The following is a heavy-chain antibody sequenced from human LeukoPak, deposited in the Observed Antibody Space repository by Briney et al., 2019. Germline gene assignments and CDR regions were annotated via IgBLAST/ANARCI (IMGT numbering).Heavy chain of an antibody. J-gene: IGHJ5*02. Sequence: PSETLSLTCAVSGASISSSNWWSRVRQPPGKGLEWIGEINHSGSTNYNPSLKSRVTISVDTSKNQFSLKLSSVTAADTAVYYCARSHYYDSSGSQNNWFDPWGQGTLVTVSS. CDR1: GASISSSNW. CDR3: ARSHYYDSSGSQNNWFDP. V-gene: IGHV4-4*02. CDR2: INHSGST. D-gene: IGHD3-22*01.